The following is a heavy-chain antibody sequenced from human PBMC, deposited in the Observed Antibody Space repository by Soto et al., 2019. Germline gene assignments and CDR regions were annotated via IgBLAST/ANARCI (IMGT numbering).Heavy chain of an antibody. D-gene: IGHD3-3*01. CDR3: ARVENDFWSGHDYFDY. J-gene: IGHJ4*02. CDR2: IKQDGSEK. V-gene: IGHV3-7*05. CDR1: GFTFSSYW. Sequence: EVQLVESGGGLVQPGGSLRLSCAASGFTFSSYWMSWVRQAPGKGLEWVANIKQDGSEKYYVDSVKGRFTISRDNANNSLYLQMNSLRAEDTAVYYCARVENDFWSGHDYFDYWGQGTLVTVSS.